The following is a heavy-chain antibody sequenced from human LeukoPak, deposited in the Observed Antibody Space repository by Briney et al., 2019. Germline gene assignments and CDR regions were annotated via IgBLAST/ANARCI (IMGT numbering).Heavy chain of an antibody. Sequence: ASVKVSCKASGYTFTGYYMHWVRQAPGQGLVWMGWINPNSGGTNYAQTFQGRVTMTRDTSISTAYMELSRLRSDDTAVYYCARDSYSGSYYWVYWGQGTLVTVSS. J-gene: IGHJ4*02. CDR3: ARDSYSGSYYWVY. CDR1: GYTFTGYY. V-gene: IGHV1-2*02. D-gene: IGHD1-26*01. CDR2: INPNSGGT.